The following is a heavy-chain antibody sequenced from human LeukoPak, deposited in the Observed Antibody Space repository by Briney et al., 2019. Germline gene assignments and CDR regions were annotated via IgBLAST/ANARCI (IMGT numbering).Heavy chain of an antibody. CDR3: AREFLDRGLGTTVHDY. Sequence: SQTLSLTCAISGDSVSSNSAAWNWIRQSPSRGLEWLGRTYYRSKWYNDYAVSVKSRITINPDTSKNQFSLQLNSVTPEDTAVYYCAREFLDRGLGTTVHDYWGQGTLVTVSS. J-gene: IGHJ4*02. CDR2: TYYRSKWYN. D-gene: IGHD7-27*01. V-gene: IGHV6-1*01. CDR1: GDSVSSNSAA.